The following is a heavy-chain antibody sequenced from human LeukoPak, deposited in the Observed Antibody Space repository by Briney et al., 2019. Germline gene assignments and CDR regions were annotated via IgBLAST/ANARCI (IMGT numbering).Heavy chain of an antibody. CDR3: ASEKKTAGDY. CDR1: GFTLSNYW. J-gene: IGHJ4*02. Sequence: GGSLRLSCAASGFTLSNYWMSWVRQAPGKGLEWVANIKQDGSEKYYVDSVKGRFTISRDNAKNSLYLQMNSLRAEDTAVYYCASEKKTAGDYWGQGTLVTVSS. D-gene: IGHD6-19*01. V-gene: IGHV3-7*01. CDR2: IKQDGSEK.